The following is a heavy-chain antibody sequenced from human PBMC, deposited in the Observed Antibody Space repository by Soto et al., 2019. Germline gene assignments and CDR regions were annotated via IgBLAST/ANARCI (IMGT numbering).Heavy chain of an antibody. CDR3: AADTYYYDSSGYYFVY. V-gene: IGHV3-23*01. CDR2: ISGSGGST. D-gene: IGHD3-22*01. J-gene: IGHJ4*02. Sequence: GGSLRLSCAASGFTFSSYAMSWVRQAPGKGLEWVSAISGSGGSTYYADSVKGRFTISRDNSKNTLYLQMNSLRAEDTAVYYCAADTYYYDSSGYYFVYWGQGTLVTVSS. CDR1: GFTFSSYA.